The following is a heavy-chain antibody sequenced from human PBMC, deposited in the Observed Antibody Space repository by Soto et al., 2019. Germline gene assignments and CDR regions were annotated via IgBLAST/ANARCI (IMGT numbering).Heavy chain of an antibody. CDR2: ISYDGSNK. J-gene: IGHJ2*01. D-gene: IGHD4-4*01. Sequence: QVQLVESGGGVVQPGRSLRLSCAASGFTFSSYAMHWVRQAPGKGLEWVAVISYDGSNKYYADSVKGRFTISRDTSKHTLYLQMNSLRLEDTAVYYGARPLWRDDYNWGYFDLWGRGALVTVSS. CDR1: GFTFSSYA. V-gene: IGHV3-30-3*01. CDR3: ARPLWRDDYNWGYFDL.